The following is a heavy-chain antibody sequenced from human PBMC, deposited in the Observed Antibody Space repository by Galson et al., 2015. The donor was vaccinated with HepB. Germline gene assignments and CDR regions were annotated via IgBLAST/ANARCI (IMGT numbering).Heavy chain of an antibody. V-gene: IGHV3-30*04. CDR1: GFTGDAYE. CDR2: MSIDGRRQ. CDR3: ARDMIPASPDYFDY. J-gene: IGHJ4*02. D-gene: IGHD3-22*01. Sequence: SLRLSCAVSGFTGDAYEMHWVRQAPGKVLEWVAVMSIDGRRQVYIDSVKGRFSISRDSSKNTLYLEVNSLRVDDTAVYYCARDMIPASPDYFDYWGRGTLVTVSS.